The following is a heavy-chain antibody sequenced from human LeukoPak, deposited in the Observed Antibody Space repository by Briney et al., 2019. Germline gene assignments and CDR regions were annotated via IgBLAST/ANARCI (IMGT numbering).Heavy chain of an antibody. CDR1: GFTFSSYA. CDR2: ISGSGGST. J-gene: IGHJ4*02. D-gene: IGHD3-22*01. CDR3: AKDQSIRATYYYDSSGYYFGSATDY. V-gene: IGHV3-23*01. Sequence: PGGSLRLSCAASGFTFSSYAMSWVRQAPGKGLEWVSAISGSGGSTYYADSVKGRFTISRDNSKNTLYLQVNSLRAEDTAVYYCAKDQSIRATYYYDSSGYYFGSATDYWGQGTLVTVSS.